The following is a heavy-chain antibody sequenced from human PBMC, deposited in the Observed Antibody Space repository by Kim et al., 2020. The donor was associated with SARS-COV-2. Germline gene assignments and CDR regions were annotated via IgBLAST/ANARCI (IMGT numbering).Heavy chain of an antibody. D-gene: IGHD6-13*01. V-gene: IGHV1-18*01. Sequence: ASVKVSCKASGYTFTSYGISWVRQAPGQGLEWMGWISAYNGNTNYAQKLQGRVTMTTDTSTSTAYMELRSLRSDDTAVYYCARAEKGYSSSWYPYYYYGMDVWGQGTTVTVSS. J-gene: IGHJ6*02. CDR2: ISAYNGNT. CDR1: GYTFTSYG. CDR3: ARAEKGYSSSWYPYYYYGMDV.